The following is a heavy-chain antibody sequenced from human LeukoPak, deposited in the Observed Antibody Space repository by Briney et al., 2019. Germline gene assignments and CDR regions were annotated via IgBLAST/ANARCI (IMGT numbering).Heavy chain of an antibody. CDR1: GFTFSSYA. CDR3: ATGGVAAMVRGVTINWFDP. Sequence: GGSLRLSCAASGFTFSSYAMSWVRQAPGKGLEWVSAISGSGGSTYYADSVKGRFTISRDNSKNTLYLQMNSLRAEDTAVYYCATGGVAAMVRGVTINWFDPWGQGTLDTVSS. D-gene: IGHD3-10*01. CDR2: ISGSGGST. V-gene: IGHV3-23*01. J-gene: IGHJ5*02.